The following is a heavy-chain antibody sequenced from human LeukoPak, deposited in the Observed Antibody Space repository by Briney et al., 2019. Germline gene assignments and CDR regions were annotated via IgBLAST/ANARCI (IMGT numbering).Heavy chain of an antibody. CDR1: GASISTYC. CDR2: IYYSGST. V-gene: IGHV4-59*01. D-gene: IGHD6-13*01. Sequence: SETLSLTCTVSGASISTYCWSWIRQPPGKGLEWIGCIYYSGSTKYNPSLKSRVTISVDTPKNQSSLKLSSVTAADTAVYYCAREGRSSSRPGDGMDVWGQGTTVTVSS. CDR3: AREGRSSSRPGDGMDV. J-gene: IGHJ6*02.